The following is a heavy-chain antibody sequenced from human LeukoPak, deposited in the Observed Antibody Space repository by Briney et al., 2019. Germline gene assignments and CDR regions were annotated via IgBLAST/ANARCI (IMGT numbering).Heavy chain of an antibody. CDR3: ASLDTVTNIDY. CDR2: ISAYNGNT. Sequence: ASVKVSCKASGYTFTSYGISWVRQAPGQGLEWMGWISAYNGNTNYAQKLQGRVTMTTDTSTSTACMELRSLRSDDTAVYYCASLDTVTNIDYWGQGTLVTVSS. D-gene: IGHD4-17*01. V-gene: IGHV1-18*01. J-gene: IGHJ4*02. CDR1: GYTFTSYG.